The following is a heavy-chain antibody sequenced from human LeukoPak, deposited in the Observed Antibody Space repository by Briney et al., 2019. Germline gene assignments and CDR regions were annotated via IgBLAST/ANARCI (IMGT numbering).Heavy chain of an antibody. J-gene: IGHJ5*02. CDR3: ARKGYDSSGYYYGWFDP. Sequence: PGGSLRLSCAASGFTFSDYYMSWIRQAPGKGLEWVSYISSSGNTIYYPDSVKGRFTISRHNAKNSLYLQMNSLRAEDTAVYYCARKGYDSSGYYYGWFDPWGQGTLVTVSS. D-gene: IGHD3-22*01. CDR1: GFTFSDYY. CDR2: ISSSGNTI. V-gene: IGHV3-11*04.